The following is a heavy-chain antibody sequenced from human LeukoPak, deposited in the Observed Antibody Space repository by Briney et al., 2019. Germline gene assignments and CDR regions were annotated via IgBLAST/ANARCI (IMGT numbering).Heavy chain of an antibody. CDR1: GFAFSDYA. J-gene: IGHJ4*02. CDR3: AKATQSGVWLTYDY. CDR2: ITGGDFRT. Sequence: GGSLRLSCVASGFAFSDYAMNWVRQAPGKGLEWVSSITGGDFRTYYADSVKGRFTISRDNSKNTLYLQMNSLRPGDTAIYYCAKATQSGVWLTYDYWGQGTLVTVSS. D-gene: IGHD5-18*01. V-gene: IGHV3-23*01.